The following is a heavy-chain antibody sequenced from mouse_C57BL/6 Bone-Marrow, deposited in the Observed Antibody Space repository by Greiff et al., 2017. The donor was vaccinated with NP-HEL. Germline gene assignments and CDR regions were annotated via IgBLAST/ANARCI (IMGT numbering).Heavy chain of an antibody. D-gene: IGHD1-1*01. CDR3: AYGNYFDY. V-gene: IGHV1-19*01. CDR1: GYTFTDYY. J-gene: IGHJ2*01. Sequence: VQLKESGPVLVKPGASVKMSCKASGYTFTDYYMNWVKQSHGKSLEWIGVINPYNGGTSYNQKFKGKATLTVDKSSSTAYMELNSLTSEDSAVYYCAYGNYFDYWGQGTTLTVSS. CDR2: INPYNGGT.